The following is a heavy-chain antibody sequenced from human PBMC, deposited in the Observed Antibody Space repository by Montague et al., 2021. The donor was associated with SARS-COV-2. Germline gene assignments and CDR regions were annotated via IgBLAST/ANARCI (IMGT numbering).Heavy chain of an antibody. Sequence: SETLSLTCAVYGGSLSGYYWSWIRQPPGKGLEWIGEINHSGSTNXNPSLKSRVTISLDTSKNQFSLKLSSVTVADTAVYYCARGRRRYNWRDETSYYYGMDVWGQGTTVTVSS. CDR3: ARGRRRYNWRDETSYYYGMDV. CDR2: INHSGST. D-gene: IGHD1-20*01. V-gene: IGHV4-34*01. J-gene: IGHJ6*02. CDR1: GGSLSGYY.